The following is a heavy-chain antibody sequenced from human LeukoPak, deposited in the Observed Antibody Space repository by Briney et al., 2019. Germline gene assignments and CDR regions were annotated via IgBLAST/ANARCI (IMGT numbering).Heavy chain of an antibody. CDR3: ARAEYYGSGSYYNDY. J-gene: IGHJ4*02. Sequence: SVKASCKASGGTFSSYAISWVRQAPGQGLEWMGRIIPILGIANYAQKFQGRVTITADKSTSTAYMELSSLRSEDTAVYYCARAEYYGSGSYYNDYWGQGTLVTVSS. CDR2: IIPILGIA. V-gene: IGHV1-69*04. CDR1: GGTFSSYA. D-gene: IGHD3-10*01.